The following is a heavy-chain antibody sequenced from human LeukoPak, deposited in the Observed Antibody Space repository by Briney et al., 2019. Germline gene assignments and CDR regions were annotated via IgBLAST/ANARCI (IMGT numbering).Heavy chain of an antibody. CDR2: IYSSGST. V-gene: IGHV4-4*07. D-gene: IGHD3-22*01. CDR3: ARTKYYYDSSGGDYFDY. Sequence: PSETLSLTCTVSGGSISGYYWSWIRQPAGKGLEWIGRIYSSGSTNYNPSLKSRVTMSVDTSKNLFSLKLSSVTAADTAVYYCARTKYYYDSSGGDYFDYWGQGTLVTVSS. CDR1: GGSISGYY. J-gene: IGHJ4*02.